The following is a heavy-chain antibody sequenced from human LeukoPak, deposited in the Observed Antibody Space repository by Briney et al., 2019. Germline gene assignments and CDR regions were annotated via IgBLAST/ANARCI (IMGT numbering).Heavy chain of an antibody. CDR1: GFTFDDYA. CDR2: ISWNSGST. CDR3: AKDKGSGWYGLGVD. D-gene: IGHD6-19*01. J-gene: IGHJ4*02. V-gene: IGHV3-9*01. Sequence: QSGGSLRLSCAASGFTFDDYAMHWVRQAPGKGLEWVSGISWNSGSTGYADSVKGRFTISRDNAKNSLYLQMNSLRAEDTALYYCAKDKGSGWYGLGVDWGQGTLVTVSS.